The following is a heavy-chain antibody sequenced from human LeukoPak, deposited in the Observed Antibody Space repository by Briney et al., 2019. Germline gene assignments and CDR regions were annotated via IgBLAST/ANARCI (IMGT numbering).Heavy chain of an antibody. V-gene: IGHV3-23*01. CDR2: ISGSGGST. CDR3: AKGRYYYDSSACYCCGY. D-gene: IGHD3-22*01. Sequence: GGSLRLSCAASGFTFSSYAMSWVRQAPGKGLEWVSGISGSGGSTYYADSVKGRFTISRDNSKNTLYLQMNSLRAEDTAVYFCAKGRYYYDSSACYCCGYWGQGTLVTVSS. J-gene: IGHJ4*02. CDR1: GFTFSSYA.